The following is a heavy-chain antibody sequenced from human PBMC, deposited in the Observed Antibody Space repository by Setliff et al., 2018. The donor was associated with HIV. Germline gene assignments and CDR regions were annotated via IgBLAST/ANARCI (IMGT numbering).Heavy chain of an antibody. CDR2: IYSGGST. J-gene: IGHJ3*02. Sequence: GGSLRLSCAASGFTVSSNYMSWVRQAPGKGLEWVSVIYSGGSTYYADSVKGRFTISRDNSKNSLSLQMNSLRAEDTAVYYCAKGRSSSWYNDAFDIWGQGTMVTVSS. D-gene: IGHD6-13*01. V-gene: IGHV3-66*01. CDR1: GFTVSSNY. CDR3: AKGRSSSWYNDAFDI.